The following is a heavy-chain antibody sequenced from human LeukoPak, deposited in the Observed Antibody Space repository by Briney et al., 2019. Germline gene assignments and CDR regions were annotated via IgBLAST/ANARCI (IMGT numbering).Heavy chain of an antibody. CDR3: AKNSGPFDY. CDR2: ISRSGDST. V-gene: IGHV3-23*01. CDR1: GFTFSSYA. Sequence: GGSLRLSCAASGFTFSSYAMSWVRQAPGKGLEWVSSISRSGDSTYYADSVKGRFTVSRDNSKNTLYLQMNSLRAEDTAVYYCAKNSGPFDYWGQGTLVTVSS. J-gene: IGHJ4*02.